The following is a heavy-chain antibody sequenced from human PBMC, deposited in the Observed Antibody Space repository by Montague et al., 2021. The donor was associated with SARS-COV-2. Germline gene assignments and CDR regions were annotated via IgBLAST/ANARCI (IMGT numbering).Heavy chain of an antibody. CDR1: GDSASSNSAA. Sequence: CAISGDSASSNSAAWNWIRQSPSRGLEWLGRKYYRSKWNNDYAVSVKSRITINPDTSKNQFSLQLNSVTPEDTAVYYCARDDPYCTNGVCYTGNWFDPWGQGTLVTVSS. J-gene: IGHJ5*02. CDR2: KYYRSKWNN. D-gene: IGHD2-8*01. CDR3: ARDDPYCTNGVCYTGNWFDP. V-gene: IGHV6-1*01.